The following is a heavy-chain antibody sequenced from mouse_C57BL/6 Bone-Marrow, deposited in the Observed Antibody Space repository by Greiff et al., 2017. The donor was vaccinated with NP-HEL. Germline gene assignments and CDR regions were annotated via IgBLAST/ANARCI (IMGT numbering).Heavy chain of an antibody. CDR2: IDPETGGT. D-gene: IGHD2-5*01. CDR1: GYTFTDYE. CDR3: TRWGAYYSNPYAMDY. Sequence: VKVVESGAELVRPGASVTLSCKASGYTFTDYEMHWVKQTPVHGLEWIGAIDPETGGTAYNQKFKGKAILTADKSSSTAYMELRSLTSEDSAVYYCTRWGAYYSNPYAMDYWGQGTSVTVSS. J-gene: IGHJ4*01. V-gene: IGHV1-15*01.